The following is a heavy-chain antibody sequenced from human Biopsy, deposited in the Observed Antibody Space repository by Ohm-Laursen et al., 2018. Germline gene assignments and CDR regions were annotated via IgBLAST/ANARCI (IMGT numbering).Heavy chain of an antibody. CDR1: EFTFSGYS. D-gene: IGHD3-22*01. Sequence: SLRPSCTASEFTFSGYSMNWVRQAPGRGLEWVSYINVYSNKKYYADSVKGRFIVSRDNDKNSLYLQMNSLRAEDTAVYYCARDYDTSGYYYASWGQGTLVTVSS. CDR2: INVYSNKK. CDR3: ARDYDTSGYYYAS. V-gene: IGHV3-48*04. J-gene: IGHJ5*02.